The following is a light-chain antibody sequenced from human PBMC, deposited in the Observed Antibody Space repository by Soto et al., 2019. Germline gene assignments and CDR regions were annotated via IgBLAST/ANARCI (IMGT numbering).Light chain of an antibody. CDR2: GAS. Sequence: VLTQSPGTLSLSPGERACLSCRASQSVSSIYLAWYQQKPGQAPRLLIYGASSRATGIPDRFSGSGSGTDFTLTISRLEPEDFAVYYCQQYGSSPETFGQRTKVDI. J-gene: IGKJ1*01. CDR1: QSVSSIY. V-gene: IGKV3-20*01. CDR3: QQYGSSPET.